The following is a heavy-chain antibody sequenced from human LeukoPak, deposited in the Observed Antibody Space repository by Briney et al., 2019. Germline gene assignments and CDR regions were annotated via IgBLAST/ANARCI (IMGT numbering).Heavy chain of an antibody. CDR2: IYYSGST. CDR1: GGSIDSSSYY. D-gene: IGHD1-14*01. V-gene: IGHV4-39*07. CDR3: ARSTYHTYYFDY. J-gene: IGHJ4*02. Sequence: SETLSLTCTVSGGSIDSSSYYWGWIRQPPGKGLEWIGSIYYSGSTNYNPSLKSRVTMSVDTSKNQFSLKLSSVTAADTAVYYCARSTYHTYYFDYWGQGTLVTVSS.